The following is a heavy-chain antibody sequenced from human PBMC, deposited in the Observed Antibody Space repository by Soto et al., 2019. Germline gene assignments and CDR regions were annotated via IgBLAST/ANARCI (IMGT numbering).Heavy chain of an antibody. CDR3: TTVPAAAAPNYYYYGMDV. J-gene: IGHJ6*02. CDR2: IKSKTDGGTT. CDR1: GFTFSNAW. D-gene: IGHD6-13*01. Sequence: GGSLRLSCAASGFTFSNAWMSWVRQAPGKGLEWVGRIKSKTDGGTTDYAAPVKGRFTISRDDSKNTLYLQMNSLKTEDTAVYYCTTVPAAAAPNYYYYGMDVWGQGTTVTAP. V-gene: IGHV3-15*01.